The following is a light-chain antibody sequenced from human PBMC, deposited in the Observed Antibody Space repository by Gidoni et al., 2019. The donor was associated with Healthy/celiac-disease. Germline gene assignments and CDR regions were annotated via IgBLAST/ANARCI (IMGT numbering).Light chain of an antibody. CDR3: QQRSNWRT. CDR1: QSVSSY. V-gene: IGKV3-11*01. Sequence: EIVLPQSPATLYLSPGERATLSCRASQSVSSYLAWYQQKPGQAPRLLIYDASNRATGIPARFSGSGSGTDFSLTISSLEPEDFAVYYCQQRSNWRTFGQGTRLEIK. CDR2: DAS. J-gene: IGKJ5*01.